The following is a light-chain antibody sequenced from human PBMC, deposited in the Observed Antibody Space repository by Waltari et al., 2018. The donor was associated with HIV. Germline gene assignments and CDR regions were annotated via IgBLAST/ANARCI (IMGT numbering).Light chain of an antibody. CDR1: QTVSRF. Sequence: DIEMTQSPSSLSASVGDSVTITCRASQTVSRFLNWYQQKPGKAPKLLIYEASTLQSGVPSRFSGSGSGTDFTLSISSLQPEHVATYYCQQSNSRPWTFGPGTKVDIK. CDR3: QQSNSRPWT. V-gene: IGKV1-39*01. CDR2: EAS. J-gene: IGKJ1*01.